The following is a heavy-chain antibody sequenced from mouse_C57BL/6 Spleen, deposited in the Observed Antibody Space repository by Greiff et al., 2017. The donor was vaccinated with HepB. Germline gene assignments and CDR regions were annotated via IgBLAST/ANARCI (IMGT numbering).Heavy chain of an antibody. D-gene: IGHD2-2*01. CDR2: IYPRDGST. Sequence: VQLQQSDAELVKPGASVKISCKVSGYTFTDHTIHWMKQRPEQGLEWIGYIYPRDGSTKYNEKFKGKATLTADKSSSTAYMQLNSLTSEDSAVYCCAKFYYGYGYAMDYWGQGTSVTVSS. J-gene: IGHJ4*01. CDR3: AKFYYGYGYAMDY. CDR1: GYTFTDHT. V-gene: IGHV1-78*01.